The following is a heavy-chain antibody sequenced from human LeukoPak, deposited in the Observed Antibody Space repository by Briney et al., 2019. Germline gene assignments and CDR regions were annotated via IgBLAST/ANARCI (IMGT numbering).Heavy chain of an antibody. D-gene: IGHD3-10*01. J-gene: IGHJ4*02. CDR1: GFTFSSYG. CDR3: AKLAGSFDY. V-gene: IGHV3-30*18. CDR2: ISYDGSNK. Sequence: PGRSLRLSCAASGFTFSSYGMHWVRQAPGRGLEWVAVISYDGSNKYYADSVKGRFTISRDNSKNTLYLQVNSLRAEDTAVYYCAKLAGSFDYWGQGTLVTVSS.